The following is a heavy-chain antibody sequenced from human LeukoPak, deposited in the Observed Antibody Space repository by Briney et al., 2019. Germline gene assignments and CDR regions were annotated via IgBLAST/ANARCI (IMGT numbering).Heavy chain of an antibody. CDR2: IIPILGIA. CDR1: GYTFIGYY. D-gene: IGHD3-10*01. V-gene: IGHV1-69*04. Sequence: VASVKVSCKASGYTFIGYYMHWVRQAPGQGLEWMGRIIPILGIANYAQKFQGRVTITADKSTSTAYMELSSLRSEDTAVYYCARDPTYGSGSYFPFDYWGQGTLVTVSS. CDR3: ARDPTYGSGSYFPFDY. J-gene: IGHJ4*02.